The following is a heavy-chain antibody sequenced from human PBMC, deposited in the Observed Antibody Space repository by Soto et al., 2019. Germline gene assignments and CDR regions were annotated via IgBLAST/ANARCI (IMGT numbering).Heavy chain of an antibody. J-gene: IGHJ4*02. CDR1: GFTFSSYA. D-gene: IGHD3-22*01. CDR2: IIGSGGSP. Sequence: EVQLLESGGGLVQPGGSLRLSCAASGFTFSSYAMSWVSQAPGKGLEWVSAIIGSGGSPNYADSVKGWFTISRDNSKNTMNMKMNNPRAEDTAVYYCAKDGRVRGTDSSGYVRGYWGQGTLVTVSS. V-gene: IGHV3-23*01. CDR3: AKDGRVRGTDSSGYVRGY.